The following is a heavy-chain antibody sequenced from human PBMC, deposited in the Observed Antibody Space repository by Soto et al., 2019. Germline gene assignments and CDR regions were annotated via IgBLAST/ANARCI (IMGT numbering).Heavy chain of an antibody. V-gene: IGHV3-48*03. CDR2: SGSSGNTK. J-gene: IGHJ6*02. D-gene: IGHD6-6*01. Sequence: GGSRRLSCAASGFNFSSSAMSWVRQAPGKGLEWVAYSGSSGNTKYYADSVKGRFSISRDNAKNSLFLQMNTLRAEDTAIYYCARVAGDTYSSPPIDGMDVWGPGATVPVSS. CDR3: ARVAGDTYSSPPIDGMDV. CDR1: GFNFSSSA.